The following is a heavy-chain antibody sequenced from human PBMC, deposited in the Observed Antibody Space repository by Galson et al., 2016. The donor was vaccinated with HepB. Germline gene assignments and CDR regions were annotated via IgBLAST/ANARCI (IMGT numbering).Heavy chain of an antibody. CDR3: AGDRISDNWYADY. D-gene: IGHD1-1*01. Sequence: ETLSLTCTVSDYSISSGYYWGWIRPPPGKGLEWIGTISHSGSTYYNPSLKSRVTISMDTSKNQFSLKLSSVTAAATAVYYCAGDRISDNWYADYWGQGTLVTVSS. CDR2: ISHSGST. CDR1: DYSISSGYY. J-gene: IGHJ4*02. V-gene: IGHV4-38-2*02.